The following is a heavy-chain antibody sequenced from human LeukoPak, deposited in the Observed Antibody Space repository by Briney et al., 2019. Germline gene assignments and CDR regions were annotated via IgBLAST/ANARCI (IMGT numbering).Heavy chain of an antibody. Sequence: SETLSLTCTVSGGSISSYYWSWIRQPPGKGLEWIGRIYTSGSTNYNPSLKSRVTMSVDTSKNQFSLKLSSVTAADTAVYYCARGSSSSRTGYYYYYMDVWGKGTTVTVSS. V-gene: IGHV4-4*07. CDR1: GGSISSYY. J-gene: IGHJ6*03. D-gene: IGHD6-6*01. CDR3: ARGSSSSRTGYYYYYMDV. CDR2: IYTSGST.